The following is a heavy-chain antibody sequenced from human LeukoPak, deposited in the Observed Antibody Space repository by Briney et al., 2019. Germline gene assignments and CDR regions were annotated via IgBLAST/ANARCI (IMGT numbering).Heavy chain of an antibody. J-gene: IGHJ4*02. CDR1: GFTFGDYA. V-gene: IGHV3-49*03. Sequence: GGSLGLSCTASGFTFGDYAMSWFRQAPGKGLEWVGFIRSKAYGGTTEYAASVKGRFTISRDDSKSIAYLQMNSLKTEDTAVYYCTRARDIVVVPARNDYWGQGTLVTVSS. CDR2: IRSKAYGGTT. D-gene: IGHD2-2*01. CDR3: TRARDIVVVPARNDY.